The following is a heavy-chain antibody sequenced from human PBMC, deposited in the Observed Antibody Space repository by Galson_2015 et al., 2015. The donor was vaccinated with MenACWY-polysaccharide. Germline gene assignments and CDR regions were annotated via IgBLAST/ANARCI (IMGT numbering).Heavy chain of an antibody. Sequence: SLRLSCAASGSRFSNSGMHWVRQAPGKGLEWVAVIQYDGSNKVYADSVKGRFTISRDNSKNTVFLEVNTLGVEDTAVYYCARESSRIVFHAFDIWGQGTMVTVSS. CDR2: IQYDGSNK. J-gene: IGHJ3*02. CDR1: GSRFSNSG. D-gene: IGHD6-19*01. V-gene: IGHV3-33*01. CDR3: ARESSRIVFHAFDI.